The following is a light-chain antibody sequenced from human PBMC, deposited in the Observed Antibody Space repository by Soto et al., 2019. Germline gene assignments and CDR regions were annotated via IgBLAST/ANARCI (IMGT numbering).Light chain of an antibody. CDR2: ENT. Sequence: QSVLTQPPSVSGAPGQTVTISCTGSDSNIGADYDVHWYQHVPGTVPKLLIFENTHRPSGVPDRFSGSRSGNTASLTVSGLQADDEADYYCSSYAGSNNFFGGGTQLTVL. V-gene: IGLV1-40*01. CDR3: SSYAGSNNF. J-gene: IGLJ2*01. CDR1: DSNIGADYD.